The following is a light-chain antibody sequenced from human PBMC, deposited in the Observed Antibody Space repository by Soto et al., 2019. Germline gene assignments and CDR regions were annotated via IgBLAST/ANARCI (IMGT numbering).Light chain of an antibody. V-gene: IGLV2-14*03. Sequence: QSALTQPASVSGSPGQSITISCTGTSSDVANYNYLSWYQQHPGKAPKLIIYDVSNRPSGVSNRFSGSKSGNTASLIISGLQAEDEADYYCSSYTIISPLVFGGGTKVTVL. CDR3: SSYTIISPLV. J-gene: IGLJ2*01. CDR2: DVS. CDR1: SSDVANYNY.